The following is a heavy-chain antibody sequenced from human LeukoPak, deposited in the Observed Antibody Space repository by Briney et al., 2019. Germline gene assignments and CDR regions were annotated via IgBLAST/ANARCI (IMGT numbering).Heavy chain of an antibody. CDR2: IYSDNT. J-gene: IGHJ4*02. Sequence: PGGSLRLSCAASGFTVSSNSMSWVRQAPGKGLEWVSFIYSDNTHYSDSVKGRFTISRDNSKNTLYLQMNSLRAEDTAVYYCARRAGAYSHPYDYWGQGTPVTVSS. CDR1: GFTVSSNS. D-gene: IGHD4/OR15-4a*01. CDR3: ARRAGAYSHPYDY. V-gene: IGHV3-53*01.